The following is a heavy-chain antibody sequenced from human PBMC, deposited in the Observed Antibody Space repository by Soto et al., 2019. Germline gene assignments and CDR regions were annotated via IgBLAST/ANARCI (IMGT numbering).Heavy chain of an antibody. V-gene: IGHV3-9*01. CDR1: GFTFDDYA. CDR2: ISWNSGRI. CDR3: ATDSSYDSSGSIDY. Sequence: RLSFAASGFTFDDYAMQWVRQAPGKGLEWVSGISWNSGRIGYADSVKGRFTISRDNAKNSLYLQMNSLRAEDTALYYCATDSSYDSSGSIDYWGQGTLVTVSS. J-gene: IGHJ4*02. D-gene: IGHD3-22*01.